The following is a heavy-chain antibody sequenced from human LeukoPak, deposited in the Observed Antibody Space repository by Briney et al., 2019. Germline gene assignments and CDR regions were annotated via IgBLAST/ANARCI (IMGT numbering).Heavy chain of an antibody. D-gene: IGHD1-26*01. CDR2: IKQDGSEK. J-gene: IGHJ4*02. CDR3: ARDRAGVSYYGLVEY. Sequence: GGSLRLSCAASGFTFSSYWMSWVRQAPGKGREWVANIKQDGSEKYSVDSLKGRFSISRDKAKNTLYLQMCSLRAENTGVYYCARDRAGVSYYGLVEYWGEGTLVSASS. CDR1: GFTFSSYW. V-gene: IGHV3-7*01.